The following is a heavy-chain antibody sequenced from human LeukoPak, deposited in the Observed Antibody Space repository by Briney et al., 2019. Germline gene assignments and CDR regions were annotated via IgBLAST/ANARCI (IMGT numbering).Heavy chain of an antibody. J-gene: IGHJ4*02. CDR2: TSDDGSTK. Sequence: GSLRLSCTASGFTFSSYAMHWVRQAPGKGLQWLALTSDDGSTKYYADSVKGRFTISRDNSQNTLFLQMNSLRAEETAMYYCARAPGGFHGDYSPIAYWGQGTLVTVSS. V-gene: IGHV3-30-3*01. D-gene: IGHD4-17*01. CDR3: ARAPGGFHGDYSPIAY. CDR1: GFTFSSYA.